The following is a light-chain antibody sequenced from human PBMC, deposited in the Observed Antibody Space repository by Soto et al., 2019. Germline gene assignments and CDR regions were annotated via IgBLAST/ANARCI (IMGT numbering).Light chain of an antibody. J-gene: IGKJ2*01. Sequence: DIQMTQSPSTLSASVGDRVTITCRASQSISPWLAWYQQKPGKAPKLLIYKASSLASGVPSRFSGSGSGTEFTLTISSLQPDDFATFYCQQYDNYPYTFGQGTKLAI. V-gene: IGKV1-5*03. CDR3: QQYDNYPYT. CDR1: QSISPW. CDR2: KAS.